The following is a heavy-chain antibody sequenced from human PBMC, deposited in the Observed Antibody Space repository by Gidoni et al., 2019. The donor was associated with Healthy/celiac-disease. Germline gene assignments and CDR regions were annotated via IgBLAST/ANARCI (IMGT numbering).Heavy chain of an antibody. CDR1: GFTFSSYA. CDR3: AKNSGSSAALWAGPKPEKQYGMDV. D-gene: IGHD3-10*01. J-gene: IGHJ6*02. CDR2: ISGSGGST. V-gene: IGHV3-23*01. Sequence: EVQLLESGGGLVQPGGSLRLSCAASGFTFSSYAMSWVRQAPGKGLEWVSAISGSGGSTYYADSVKGRFTISRDNSKNTLYLQMNSLRAEDTAVYYCAKNSGSSAALWAGPKPEKQYGMDVWGQGTTVTVSS.